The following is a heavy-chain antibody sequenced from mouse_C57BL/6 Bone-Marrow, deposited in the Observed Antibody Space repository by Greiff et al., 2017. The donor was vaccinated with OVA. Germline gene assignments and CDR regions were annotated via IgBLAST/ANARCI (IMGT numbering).Heavy chain of an antibody. CDR1: GYTFTSYG. D-gene: IGHD4-1*01. CDR3: ARITGTGAY. J-gene: IGHJ3*01. CDR2: IYPRSGNT. V-gene: IGHV1-81*01. Sequence: VMLVESGAELARPGASVKLSCKASGYTFTSYGISWVKQRTGQGLEWIGEIYPRSGNTYYNEKFKGKATRTADKSSSTAYMELRSLTSEDSAVYFCARITGTGAYWGQGTLVTVSA.